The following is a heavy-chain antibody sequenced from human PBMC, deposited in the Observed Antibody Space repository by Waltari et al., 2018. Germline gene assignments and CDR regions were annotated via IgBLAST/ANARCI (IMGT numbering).Heavy chain of an antibody. CDR2: INQDGSEK. CDR1: VFTFSSDW. J-gene: IGHJ4*02. V-gene: IGHV3-7*03. CDR3: ARDKDRGVIPDY. Sequence: VQLVESGGGLVQPGGSVRVSCAASVFTFSSDWMCWVRRASGKGLRWVPNINQDGSEKYYVDSVKGRFTISRDNAKNALYLQMNSLRAEDTAVYYCARDKDRGVIPDYWGQGTLVTISS. D-gene: IGHD3-10*01.